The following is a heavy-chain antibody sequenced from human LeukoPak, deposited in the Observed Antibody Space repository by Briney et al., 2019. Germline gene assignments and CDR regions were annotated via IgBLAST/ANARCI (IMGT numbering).Heavy chain of an antibody. CDR1: GYTFTDYT. Sequence: ASLKVSCKASGYTFTDYTIGWVRQAPGQGLEWMGIINPSGGSTSYAQKFQGRVTMTRDMSTSTVYMELSSLRSEDTAVYYCARDRSRSSGYYPPDAFDIWGQGTMVTVSS. CDR2: INPSGGST. D-gene: IGHD3-22*01. J-gene: IGHJ3*02. V-gene: IGHV1-46*01. CDR3: ARDRSRSSGYYPPDAFDI.